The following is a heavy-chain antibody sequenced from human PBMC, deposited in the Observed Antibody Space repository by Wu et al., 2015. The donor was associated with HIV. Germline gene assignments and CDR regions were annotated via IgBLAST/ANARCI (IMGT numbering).Heavy chain of an antibody. V-gene: IGHV1-18*01. CDR1: GYTFNSYG. CDR2: ISAYNGKT. J-gene: IGHJ6*02. D-gene: IGHD4/OR15-4a*01. Sequence: QVQLVQSGVEVKKPGASVKVSCKASGYTFNSYGISWVRQAPGQGLEWMGWISAYNGKTNYAQNLQDRVTMTTDTSTNTAYMELRSLKSDDTAVYYCVRDQQWPPDYYHYYGMDVWGQGTTITVSS. CDR3: VRDQQWPPDYYHYYGMDV.